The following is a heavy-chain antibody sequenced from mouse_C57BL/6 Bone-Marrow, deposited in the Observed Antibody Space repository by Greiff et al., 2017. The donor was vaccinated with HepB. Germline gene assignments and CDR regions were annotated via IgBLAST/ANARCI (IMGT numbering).Heavy chain of an antibody. Sequence: QVQLQQPGAELVKPGASVKMSCKASGYTFTSYWITWVKQRPGQGLEWIGDIYPGSGSTNYNEKFKSKATLTVDTSSSTAYMQLSSLTSEDSAVYYCARDSNYPYYAMDYWGQGTSVTVSS. D-gene: IGHD2-5*01. V-gene: IGHV1-55*01. CDR2: IYPGSGST. J-gene: IGHJ4*01. CDR1: GYTFTSYW. CDR3: ARDSNYPYYAMDY.